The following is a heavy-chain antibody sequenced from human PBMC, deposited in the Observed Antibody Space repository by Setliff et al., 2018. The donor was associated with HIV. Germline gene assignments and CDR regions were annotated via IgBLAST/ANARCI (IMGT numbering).Heavy chain of an antibody. D-gene: IGHD6-19*01. J-gene: IGHJ6*03. CDR3: AKGRYSSGANYYYYYMDV. CDR1: GYTFTNYY. Sequence: ASVKVSCKASGYTFTNYYMHWVRQAPGQGLEWMGWINPNSGGTNYAQKFQGRVTMTRDTSISTAYMELSRLRSDDTAVYYCAKGRYSSGANYYYYYMDVWGKGTTVTVSS. CDR2: INPNSGGT. V-gene: IGHV1-2*02.